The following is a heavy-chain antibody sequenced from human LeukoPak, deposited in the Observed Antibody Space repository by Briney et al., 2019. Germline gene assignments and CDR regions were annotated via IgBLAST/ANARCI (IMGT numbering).Heavy chain of an antibody. CDR3: ARGAGRTKNAFDI. D-gene: IGHD1-26*01. V-gene: IGHV4-30-2*01. CDR1: GGSISSGGYS. J-gene: IGHJ3*02. Sequence: SETLSLTCAVSGGSISSGGYSWSWIRQPPGKGLEWIGYIYHSGSTYYNPSLKSRVTMSVDTSKNQFSLKLSSVTAADTAVYYCARGAGRTKNAFDIWGQGTMVTVSS. CDR2: IYHSGST.